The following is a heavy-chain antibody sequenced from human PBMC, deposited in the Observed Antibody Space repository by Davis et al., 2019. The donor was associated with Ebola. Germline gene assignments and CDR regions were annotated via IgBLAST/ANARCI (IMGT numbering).Heavy chain of an antibody. V-gene: IGHV4-34*01. CDR3: ARGRDYIWGSYRYGY. CDR2: INHSGST. J-gene: IGHJ4*02. Sequence: GSLRLSCAVYAGSFSDYYWNWIRQPPGKGLEWIGEINHSGSTNYNPSLKSRVTISVDTSKNQFSLKLSSVTAADTAVYYCARGRDYIWGSYRYGYWGQGTLVTVSS. CDR1: AGSFSDYY. D-gene: IGHD3-16*02.